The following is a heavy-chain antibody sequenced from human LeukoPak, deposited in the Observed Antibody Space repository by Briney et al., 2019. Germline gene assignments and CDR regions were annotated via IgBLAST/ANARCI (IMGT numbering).Heavy chain of an antibody. CDR3: AREWWDYGGNSLDY. CDR1: GFTFSSCA. D-gene: IGHD4-23*01. V-gene: IGHV3-23*01. CDR2: ISGSGGST. J-gene: IGHJ4*02. Sequence: GGSLRLSCAASGFTFSSCAMSWVRQAPGKGLEWVSAISGSGGSTYYADSVKGRFTISRDNAKNTLYLQMNSLRAEDTAFYYCAREWWDYGGNSLDYWGQGTLVTVSS.